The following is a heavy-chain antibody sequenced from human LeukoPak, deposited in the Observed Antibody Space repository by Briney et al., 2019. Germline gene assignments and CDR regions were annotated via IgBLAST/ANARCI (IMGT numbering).Heavy chain of an antibody. CDR1: GGSISSNNC. D-gene: IGHD3-10*01. CDR3: ARARGGNYGSGSLWGRYFDY. V-gene: IGHV4-4*02. CDR2: IYHSGST. Sequence: SETLSLTCTVSGGSISSNNCWSWVRPPPGKGLEWIGEIYHSGSTNYNPSLKSRVTISVDKSKNQFSLKLSSVTAADTAVYYCARARGGNYGSGSLWGRYFDYWGQGTLVTVSS. J-gene: IGHJ4*02.